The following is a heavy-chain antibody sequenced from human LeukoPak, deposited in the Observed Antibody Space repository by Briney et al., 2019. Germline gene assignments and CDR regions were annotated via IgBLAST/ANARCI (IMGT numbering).Heavy chain of an antibody. J-gene: IGHJ3*02. D-gene: IGHD4-17*01. CDR2: IYSGGST. CDR3: ARASDYGNAFDI. V-gene: IGHV3-53*01. Sequence: GGSLRLSCAASGFTFSSYEMNWVRQAPGKGLEWVSVIYSGGSTYYADSVKGRFTISRDNSKNTLYLQMNSLRAEDTAVYYCARASDYGNAFDIWGQGTMVTVSS. CDR1: GFTFSSYE.